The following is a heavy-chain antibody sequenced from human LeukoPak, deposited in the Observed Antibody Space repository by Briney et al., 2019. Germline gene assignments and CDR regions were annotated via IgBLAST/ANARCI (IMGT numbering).Heavy chain of an antibody. D-gene: IGHD1-14*01. CDR3: AKDLYGNRPKNWFDP. Sequence: GGSLRLSCAASGFTFRSYAMTWVRQAPGKGLEWVSAINGNGGSTYYADSVKGRFTISRDNSKNTLYLQMNSLRAEDTAVYYCAKDLYGNRPKNWFDPWGQGTLVTVSS. CDR2: INGNGGST. V-gene: IGHV3-23*01. CDR1: GFTFRSYA. J-gene: IGHJ5*02.